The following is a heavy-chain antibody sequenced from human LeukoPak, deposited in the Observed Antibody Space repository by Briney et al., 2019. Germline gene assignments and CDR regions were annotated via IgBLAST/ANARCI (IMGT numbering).Heavy chain of an antibody. Sequence: SETLSLTCSVSGASISSGSNYWGWIRQPPGKTLEWIGSIYSSGSTYYNPSLKSRVIIIIDTPKNHFSLTLSSVTAADTAVYYCARRVYFDWLLRPYYFDYWGQGTLVTVSS. V-gene: IGHV4-39*07. J-gene: IGHJ4*02. CDR1: GASISSGSNY. CDR2: IYSSGST. D-gene: IGHD3-9*01. CDR3: ARRVYFDWLLRPYYFDY.